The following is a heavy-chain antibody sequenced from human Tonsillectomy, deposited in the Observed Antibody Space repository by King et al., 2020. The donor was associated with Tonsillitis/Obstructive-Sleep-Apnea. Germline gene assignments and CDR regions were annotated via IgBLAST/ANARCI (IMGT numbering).Heavy chain of an antibody. J-gene: IGHJ4*02. CDR1: GHIFPTNW. V-gene: IGHV5-51*01. CDR3: ASQSSGWLDY. D-gene: IGHD6-19*01. Sequence: VQLVQYGAEVKKPGESLKISCKGSGHIFPTNWIGWVRQMPGRGLEWMGFIYPRDSDTRYSPSFQGQVSISADKSTSTAYLQWSSLKASDTAIYYCASQSSGWLDYWGQGTLVTVSS. CDR2: IYPRDSDT.